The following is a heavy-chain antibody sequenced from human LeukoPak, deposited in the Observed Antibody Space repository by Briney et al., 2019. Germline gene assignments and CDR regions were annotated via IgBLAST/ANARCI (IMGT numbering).Heavy chain of an antibody. CDR2: ISAYNGNT. CDR3: ARESYCSSTSCYYYYYYMDV. D-gene: IGHD2-2*01. CDR1: GYIFTSYG. J-gene: IGHJ6*03. Sequence: ASVKVSCKASGYIFTSYGISWVRQAPGQGLEWMGWISAYNGNTNYAQKLQGRVTMTTDTSTSTAYMELRSLRSDDTAVYYCARESYCSSTSCYYYYYYMDVWGKGTTVTVSS. V-gene: IGHV1-18*01.